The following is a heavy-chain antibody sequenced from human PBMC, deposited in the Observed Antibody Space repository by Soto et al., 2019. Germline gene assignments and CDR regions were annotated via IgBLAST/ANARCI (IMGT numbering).Heavy chain of an antibody. CDR2: IIPILGIA. D-gene: IGHD1-7*01. J-gene: IGHJ4*02. CDR3: ARDRTGTTILRYQPLPFDY. Sequence: GASVKVSCKASGGTFSSYTISWVRQAPGQGLEWMGRIIPILGIANYAQKFQGRVTITADKSTSTAYMELSSLRSEDTAVYYCARDRTGTTILRYQPLPFDYWGQGTLVTVSS. V-gene: IGHV1-69*04. CDR1: GGTFSSYT.